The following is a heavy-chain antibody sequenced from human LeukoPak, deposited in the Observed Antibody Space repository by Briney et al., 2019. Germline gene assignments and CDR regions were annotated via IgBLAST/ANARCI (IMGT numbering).Heavy chain of an antibody. CDR1: GGSISSSSYS. Sequence: SETLSLTCTVSGGSISSSSYSWGWIRQPPGKGLEWIGSIYYSGSTYYNPSLKSRVTISVDTSKNQFSLKLSSVTAADTAVYYCARTIFGVVIMAYNWFDPWGQGTLVTVSS. CDR3: ARTIFGVVIMAYNWFDP. D-gene: IGHD3-3*01. V-gene: IGHV4-39*01. J-gene: IGHJ5*02. CDR2: IYYSGST.